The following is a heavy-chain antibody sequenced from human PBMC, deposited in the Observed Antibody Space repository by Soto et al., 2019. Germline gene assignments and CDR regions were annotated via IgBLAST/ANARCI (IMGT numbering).Heavy chain of an antibody. J-gene: IGHJ6*02. D-gene: IGHD3-10*01. CDR3: ARVLVRGVPTCYRMDC. V-gene: IGHV1-46*01. CDR1: GYTFTSYY. Sequence: QVQLVQSGAEVKKPGASVKVSCKASGYTFTSYYIHWVRQAPGKGLEGMGVFNPNGGSRIYAQKYQGRLMITKGTHTSTGYMELSRLRSEGTAVYYGARVLVRGVPTCYRMDCWGQGTTVNVSS. CDR2: FNPNGGSR.